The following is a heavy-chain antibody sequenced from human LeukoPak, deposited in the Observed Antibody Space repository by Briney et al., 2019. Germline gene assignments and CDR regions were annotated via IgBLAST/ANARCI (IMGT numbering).Heavy chain of an antibody. CDR1: GFSFSSSW. J-gene: IGHJ5*02. V-gene: IGHV3-7*01. Sequence: GGSLRLSCAGSGFSFSSSWMGWVRQAPGKGLEWVANISPDEIEKYHADSVKGRFTISRDNAKNSIYLQMNSLRVEDTAVYYCTRDESWGQGTLVTVSS. CDR2: ISPDEIEK. CDR3: TRDES.